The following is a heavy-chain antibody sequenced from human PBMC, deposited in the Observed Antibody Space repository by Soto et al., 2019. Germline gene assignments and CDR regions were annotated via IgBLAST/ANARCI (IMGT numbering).Heavy chain of an antibody. CDR3: ASAIVVPAATVDYYYGMDV. J-gene: IGHJ6*02. V-gene: IGHV1-69*13. CDR1: GGTFSSYA. CDR2: IIPIFGTA. Sequence: SVKVSCKASGGTFSSYAISWVRQAPGQGLEWMGGIIPIFGTANYAQKFQGRVTITADESTSTAYMELSSLRFEDTAVYYCASAIVVPAATVDYYYGMDVWGQGTTVTVSS. D-gene: IGHD2-2*01.